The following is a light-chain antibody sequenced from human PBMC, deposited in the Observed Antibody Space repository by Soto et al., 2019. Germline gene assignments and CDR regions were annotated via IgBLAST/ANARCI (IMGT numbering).Light chain of an antibody. CDR3: QQYGGSPQT. CDR2: GAS. Sequence: EIVLTQSPGTLALSPGEGATLSCRASQSVSKYLAWYQQKPGQAPRLLIYGASSRATGIPASFSGSGSGTDFTLTISRLEPEDFAVYYCQQYGGSPQTFGQGTKVEIK. V-gene: IGKV3-20*01. J-gene: IGKJ1*01. CDR1: QSVSKY.